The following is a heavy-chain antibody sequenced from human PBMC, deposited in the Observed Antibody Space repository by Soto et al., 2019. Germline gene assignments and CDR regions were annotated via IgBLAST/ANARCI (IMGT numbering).Heavy chain of an antibody. Sequence: EVQLVESGGGLVQPGGSLRLSCSASGFAFSSYTMNWVRQAPGRGLEWVSFISGRGTTTYYADSVKGRFTISRDNAKNSLYLKVNSLRDKDTVTFYCARLGFCGGSICNYFYYYYGMAVGGQGPTVTVSS. CDR2: ISGRGTTT. J-gene: IGHJ6*02. CDR1: GFAFSSYT. CDR3: ARLGFCGGSICNYFYYYYGMAV. V-gene: IGHV3-48*02. D-gene: IGHD3-16*01.